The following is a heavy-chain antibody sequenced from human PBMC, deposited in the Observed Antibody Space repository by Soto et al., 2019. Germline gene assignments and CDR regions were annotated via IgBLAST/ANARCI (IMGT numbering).Heavy chain of an antibody. J-gene: IGHJ4*02. CDR3: AKDLVGGPDY. D-gene: IGHD2-15*01. Sequence: PGGSLRLSCAASGFTFSSYGMHWVRQAPGKGLEWVAVISYDGSEKYYADSVKGRFTISRDNSKNTLYLQMNSLRAEDTSVYYCAKDLVGGPDYWGQGTLVTVSS. CDR1: GFTFSSYG. CDR2: ISYDGSEK. V-gene: IGHV3-30*18.